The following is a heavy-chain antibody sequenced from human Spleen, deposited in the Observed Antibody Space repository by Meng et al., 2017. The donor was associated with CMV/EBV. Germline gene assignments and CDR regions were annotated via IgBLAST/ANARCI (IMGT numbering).Heavy chain of an antibody. CDR1: GFTFSSYD. V-gene: IGHV3-13*01. CDR3: ARDLGYSSDSGY. D-gene: IGHD6-19*01. Sequence: GESLKISCAASGFTFSSYDMHWVRQATGKGLEWVSAIGTAGDTYYPGSVKGRFTISRDNSKNTVFLQMNNLRPDDTAVYFCARDLGYSSDSGYWGQGTLVTVSS. J-gene: IGHJ4*02. CDR2: IGTAGDT.